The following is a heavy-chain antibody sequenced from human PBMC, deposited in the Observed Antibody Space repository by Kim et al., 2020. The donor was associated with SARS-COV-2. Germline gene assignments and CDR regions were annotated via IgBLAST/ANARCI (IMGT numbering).Heavy chain of an antibody. Sequence: SETLSLTCTVSGGSISSSSYYWGWIRQPPGKGLEWIGSIYYSGSTYYNPSLKSRVTISVDTSKNQFSLKLSSVTAADTAVYYCARGKEYYGSGDMAGYWG. CDR2: IYYSGST. CDR1: GGSISSSSYY. CDR3: ARGKEYYGSGDMAGY. V-gene: IGHV4-39*07. D-gene: IGHD3-10*01. J-gene: IGHJ4*01.